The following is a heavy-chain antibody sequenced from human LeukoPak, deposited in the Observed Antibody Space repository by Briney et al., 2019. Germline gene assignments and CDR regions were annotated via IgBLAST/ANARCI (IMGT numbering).Heavy chain of an antibody. CDR3: AKATIRRGIVVVNEYYFDY. CDR1: GFTFSSFG. CDR2: IRRDGDVI. V-gene: IGHV3-30*02. Sequence: HPGGSLRLSCEASGFTFSSFGMHWVRQAPGKGLEWVAFIRRDGDVIYYADSVKGRFTISRDNSRNMVYLQLNSLRAEDTAVYYRAKATIRRGIVVVNEYYFDYWGQGTLVTVSS. J-gene: IGHJ4*02. D-gene: IGHD2-21*01.